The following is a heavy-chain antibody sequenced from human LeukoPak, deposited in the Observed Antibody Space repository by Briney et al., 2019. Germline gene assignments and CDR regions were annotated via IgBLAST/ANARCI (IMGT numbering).Heavy chain of an antibody. D-gene: IGHD6-6*01. Sequence: PSETLSLTCTVSGGSISSGVYYWGWIRQPPGKGLEWIGSIYHSVSIYYNPSLKSRVTISVDTSKNQFSLKLSSVTAADTAVYYCARGVARSSKFHFSYYFDYWGQGTLVTVSS. V-gene: IGHV4-39*07. CDR2: IYHSVSI. CDR1: GGSISSGVYY. CDR3: ARGVARSSKFHFSYYFDY. J-gene: IGHJ4*02.